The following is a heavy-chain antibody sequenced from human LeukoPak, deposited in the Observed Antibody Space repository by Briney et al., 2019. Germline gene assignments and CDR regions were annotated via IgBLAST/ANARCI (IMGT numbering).Heavy chain of an antibody. Sequence: ASVKVSCKASGYTFTDYYINWMRQAPGQGLEWMGWINPNTGGTNYAQKFQGRVTMTRDTSISTTYMELSRLKSDDTAVYYCARVHGNCSPTSCYRDFDYWGQGTLVTVSS. V-gene: IGHV1-2*02. CDR3: ARVHGNCSPTSCYRDFDY. CDR1: GYTFTDYY. CDR2: INPNTGGT. J-gene: IGHJ4*02. D-gene: IGHD2-2*01.